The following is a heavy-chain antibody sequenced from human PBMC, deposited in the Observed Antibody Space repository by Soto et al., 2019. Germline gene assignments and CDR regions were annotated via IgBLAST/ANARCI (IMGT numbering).Heavy chain of an antibody. CDR2: IYYSGST. CDR3: ARGFGRSHFDY. J-gene: IGHJ4*02. Sequence: SETLSLTCTVSGGSISSYYWSWIRQPAGKGLEWIGRIYYSGSTNYNPSLTSRVTISVDTSKNQLSLRVTSVTAADTAVYYCARGFGRSHFDYWGQGTLVTVS. D-gene: IGHD3-16*01. V-gene: IGHV4-4*07. CDR1: GGSISSYY.